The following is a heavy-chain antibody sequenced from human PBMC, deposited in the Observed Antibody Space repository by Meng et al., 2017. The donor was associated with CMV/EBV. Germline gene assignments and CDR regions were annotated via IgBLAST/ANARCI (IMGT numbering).Heavy chain of an antibody. Sequence: QVQLQQLGAGLLKPSETLSLTCAVYGGSFSGYYWSWIRQPPGKGLEWIGEINHSGSTNYNPSLKNRVTISVDTSKNQFSLKLSSVTAADTAVYYCARGLMVRGSRVNWFDPWGQGTLVTVSS. J-gene: IGHJ5*02. V-gene: IGHV4-34*01. CDR1: GGSFSGYY. CDR2: INHSGST. D-gene: IGHD3-10*01. CDR3: ARGLMVRGSRVNWFDP.